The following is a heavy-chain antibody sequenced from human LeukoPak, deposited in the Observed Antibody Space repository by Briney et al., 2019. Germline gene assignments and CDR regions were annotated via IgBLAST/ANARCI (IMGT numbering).Heavy chain of an antibody. Sequence: SVKVPCKASGGTFSSYAISWVRQAPGQGLEWMGGIIPIFGTTNYAQKFQGRVSITADESTSTAYMELSSLRSEDTAVYYCARGMVRGVIITSEMYFDYWGQGTLVTVSS. CDR2: IIPIFGTT. D-gene: IGHD3-10*01. CDR1: GGTFSSYA. J-gene: IGHJ4*02. V-gene: IGHV1-69*13. CDR3: ARGMVRGVIITSEMYFDY.